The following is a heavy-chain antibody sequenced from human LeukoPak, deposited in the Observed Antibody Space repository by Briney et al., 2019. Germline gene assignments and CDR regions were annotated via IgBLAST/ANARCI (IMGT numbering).Heavy chain of an antibody. CDR1: GYTFTSYY. V-gene: IGHV1-46*01. CDR2: INPSGGST. CDR3: ARDVTMIVVVTTPFDY. Sequence: ASVKVSCKASGYTFTSYYMHWVRQAPGQGLEWMGIINPSGGSTSYAQKFQGRVTMTRDMSTSTVYMELSSLRSDDTAVYYCARDVTMIVVVTTPFDYWGQGTLVTVPS. J-gene: IGHJ4*02. D-gene: IGHD3-22*01.